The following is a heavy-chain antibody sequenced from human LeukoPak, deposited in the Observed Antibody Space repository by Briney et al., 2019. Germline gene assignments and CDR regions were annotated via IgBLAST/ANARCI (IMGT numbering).Heavy chain of an antibody. J-gene: IGHJ4*02. V-gene: IGHV3-21*01. Sequence: MAGGSLRLSCAASGFTFSSYTMNWVRQAPGKGLEWVAAISSSSRDIFYADSVKGRFSISRDSTQNSLSLRMNSLRAEDTAVYYCVREAAATLFDYWGQGTLVTVSS. CDR3: VREAAATLFDY. CDR2: ISSSSRDI. CDR1: GFTFSSYT. D-gene: IGHD1-26*01.